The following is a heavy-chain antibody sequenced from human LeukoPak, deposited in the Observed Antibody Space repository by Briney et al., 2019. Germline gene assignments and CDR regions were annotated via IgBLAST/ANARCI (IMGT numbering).Heavy chain of an antibody. J-gene: IGHJ5*02. CDR1: GGSFSGYY. CDR3: ARGSCSGGSCYSGVRWFDP. CDR2: INHSGST. V-gene: IGHV4-34*01. Sequence: SETLSLTCAVYGGSFSGYYWSWIRQPPGKGLEWIGEINHSGSTNYNPSLKSRVTISVDTSKNQFSLKLSSVTAADTAVYYCARGSCSGGSCYSGVRWFDPWGQGTLVTVSS. D-gene: IGHD2-15*01.